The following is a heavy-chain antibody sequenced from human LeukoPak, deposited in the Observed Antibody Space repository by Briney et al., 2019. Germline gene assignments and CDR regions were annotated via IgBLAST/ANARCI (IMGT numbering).Heavy chain of an antibody. CDR3: ARDPGRTPYYDFWSGSRAVAFDI. CDR1: GGSISSYY. D-gene: IGHD3-3*01. CDR2: ISGSGGST. V-gene: IGHV3-23*01. Sequence: PSETLSLTCTVSGGSISSYYWSWIRQPPGKGLEWVSAISGSGGSTYYADSVKGRFTISRDNSKNSLYLQMNSLRAEDTAVYYCARDPGRTPYYDFWSGSRAVAFDIWGQGTMVTVSS. J-gene: IGHJ3*02.